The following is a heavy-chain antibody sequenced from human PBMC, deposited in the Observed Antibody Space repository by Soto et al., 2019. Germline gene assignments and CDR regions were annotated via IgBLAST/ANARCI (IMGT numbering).Heavy chain of an antibody. J-gene: IGHJ3*01. D-gene: IGHD4-17*01. CDR1: GVSITSGAYY. Sequence: SETLSLTCTLSGVSITSGAYYWTWVRQHPGKGLEWIGYIYYNGNTYFSPSLKSRLTISIDTSKNQFSLKLSSVTAADTAMYYCARARLRAVYAFDFWGQGTMVTVSS. CDR2: IYYNGNT. V-gene: IGHV4-31*03. CDR3: ARARLRAVYAFDF.